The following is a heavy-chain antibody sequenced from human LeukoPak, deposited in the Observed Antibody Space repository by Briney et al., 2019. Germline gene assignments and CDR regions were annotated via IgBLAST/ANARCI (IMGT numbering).Heavy chain of an antibody. CDR2: ISYDGSNK. Sequence: TGRSLRLSYAASGFTFSSHAMHWVRQAPGKGLEWVAVISYDGSNKYYADSVKGRFTISRDNSKNTLYLQMNSLRAEDTAVYYCARDLYSSGWEDYYYYYGMDVWGKGTTVTVSS. J-gene: IGHJ6*04. CDR1: GFTFSSHA. D-gene: IGHD6-19*01. V-gene: IGHV3-30*04. CDR3: ARDLYSSGWEDYYYYYGMDV.